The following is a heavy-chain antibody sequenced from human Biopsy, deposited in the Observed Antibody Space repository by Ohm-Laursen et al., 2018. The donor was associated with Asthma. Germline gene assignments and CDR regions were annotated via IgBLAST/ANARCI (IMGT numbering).Heavy chain of an antibody. J-gene: IGHJ6*02. D-gene: IGHD6-13*01. Sequence: SQTLSLTCSLSSGSGGYMRSGNYYWGWIRQPPGKGLEWIGSIYSSGTTYYNPSLESRVIVSANTSKNHFSLKLTSVTAADTAVYYCVRGSSSWHHGPFHYYYGLDVWGQGTTATVSS. CDR3: VRGSSSWHHGPFHYYYGLDV. CDR2: IYSSGTT. V-gene: IGHV4-39*01. CDR1: SGSGGYMRSGNYY.